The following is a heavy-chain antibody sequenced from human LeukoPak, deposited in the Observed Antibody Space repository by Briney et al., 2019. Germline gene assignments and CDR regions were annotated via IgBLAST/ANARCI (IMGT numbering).Heavy chain of an antibody. D-gene: IGHD5-24*01. Sequence: GGSLRLSCAASGFTFDDYAMHWVRQAPGKGLEWVSGISWNSGSIGYADSVKGRFTISRDNAKNSLYLQMNSLRAEDTALYYCVKSSGGRWLQSFDYWGQGILVTVSS. CDR2: ISWNSGSI. V-gene: IGHV3-9*01. CDR3: VKSSGGRWLQSFDY. CDR1: GFTFDDYA. J-gene: IGHJ4*02.